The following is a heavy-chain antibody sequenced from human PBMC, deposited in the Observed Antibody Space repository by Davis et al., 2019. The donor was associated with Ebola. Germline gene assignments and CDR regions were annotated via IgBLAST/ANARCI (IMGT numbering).Heavy chain of an antibody. V-gene: IGHV4-31*03. D-gene: IGHD3-22*01. Sequence: MPSETLSLTCTVSGGSISSGGYYWSWIRQHPGKGLEWIGYIYYSGSTYYNPSLKSRVTISVDTSKNQFSLKLSSVTAADTAVYYCARGSRRDLTMIVVNYYYGMDVWGQGTTVTVSS. CDR2: IYYSGST. CDR1: GGSISSGGYY. CDR3: ARGSRRDLTMIVVNYYYGMDV. J-gene: IGHJ6*02.